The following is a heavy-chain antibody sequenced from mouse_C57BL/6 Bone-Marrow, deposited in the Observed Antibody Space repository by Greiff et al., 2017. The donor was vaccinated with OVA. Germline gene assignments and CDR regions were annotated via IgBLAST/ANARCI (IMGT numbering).Heavy chain of an antibody. D-gene: IGHD2-1*01. J-gene: IGHJ3*01. CDR3: ARSGNFWFAY. Sequence: QVQLQQPGAELVKPGASVKLSCKASGYTFTSYWMHWVKQRPGRGLEWIGSIDPNSGGTKYNEKFKSKATLTVDKPSSTAYMQLSSLTSEDSAVYYCARSGNFWFAYWGQGTLVTVSA. V-gene: IGHV1-72*01. CDR1: GYTFTSYW. CDR2: IDPNSGGT.